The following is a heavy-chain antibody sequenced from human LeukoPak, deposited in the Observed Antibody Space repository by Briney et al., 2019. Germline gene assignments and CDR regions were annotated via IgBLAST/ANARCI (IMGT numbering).Heavy chain of an antibody. CDR3: LIAVAGTGSY. V-gene: IGHV3-48*02. CDR2: ISSSSSTI. J-gene: IGHJ4*02. D-gene: IGHD6-19*01. CDR1: GFTFSSYG. Sequence: PGGSLRLSCAASGFTFSSYGMNWVRQAPGKGLEWVSYISSSSSTIYYADSVKGRFTISRDNAKNSLYLQMNSLRDEDTAVYYCLIAVAGTGSYWGQGTLVTVSS.